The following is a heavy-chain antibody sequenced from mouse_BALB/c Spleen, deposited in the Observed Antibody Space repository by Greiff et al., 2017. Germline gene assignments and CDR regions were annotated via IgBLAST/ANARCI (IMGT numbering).Heavy chain of an antibody. D-gene: IGHD2-4*01. Sequence: DVQLVESGGGLVKPGGSLKLSCAASGFAFSSYDMSWVRQTPEKRLEWVAYISSGGGSTYYPDTVKGRFTISRDNAKNTLYLQMSSLKSEDTAMYYCARHRYDYDGYYAMDYWGQGTSVTVSS. CDR2: ISSGGGST. J-gene: IGHJ4*01. V-gene: IGHV5-12-1*01. CDR1: GFAFSSYD. CDR3: ARHRYDYDGYYAMDY.